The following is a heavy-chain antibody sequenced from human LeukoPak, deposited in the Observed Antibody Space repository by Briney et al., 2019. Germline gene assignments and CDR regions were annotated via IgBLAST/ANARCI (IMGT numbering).Heavy chain of an antibody. CDR3: ARYDSSDYYFDY. J-gene: IGHJ4*02. V-gene: IGHV3-21*01. CDR1: GFTFSRYA. Sequence: TGGSLRLSCAASGFTFSRYAMNWVRQAPGKGLDWVSSISTSSSYIYYADSVKGRFTISRDNAKNSVYLQMNSLRAEDTAVYYCARYDSSDYYFDYWGQGTLVTVSS. CDR2: ISTSSSYI. D-gene: IGHD3-22*01.